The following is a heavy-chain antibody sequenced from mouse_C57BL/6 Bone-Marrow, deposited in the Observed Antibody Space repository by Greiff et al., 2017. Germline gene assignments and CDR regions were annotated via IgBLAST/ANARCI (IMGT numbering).Heavy chain of an antibody. CDR3: AGKLTPY. V-gene: IGHV1-81*01. J-gene: IGHJ3*01. CDR2: IYPRGGNT. CDR1: GYTFTSYG. Sequence: VQLQQSGAELARPGASVKLSCKASGYTFTSYGISWVKQRTGQGLEWIGEIYPRGGNTYYNEKFKGKATLTADKSSSTAYMELRSLTAEDSAVYFCAGKLTPYWGQGTLVTVSA.